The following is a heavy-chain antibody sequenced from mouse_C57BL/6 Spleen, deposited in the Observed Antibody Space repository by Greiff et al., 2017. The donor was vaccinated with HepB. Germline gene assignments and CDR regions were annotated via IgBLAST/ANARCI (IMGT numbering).Heavy chain of an antibody. CDR2: IDPSDSYT. D-gene: IGHD2-4*01. J-gene: IGHJ2*01. CDR1: GYTFTSYW. V-gene: IGHV1-69*01. CDR3: AREGDDDYDVEYFDY. Sequence: QVQLQQPGAELVMPGASVKLSCKASGYTFTSYWMHWVKQRPGQGLEWIGEIDPSDSYTNYNQKFKGKSTLTVDKSSSTAYMQLSSLTSEDSAVYYCAREGDDDYDVEYFDYWGQGTTLTVSS.